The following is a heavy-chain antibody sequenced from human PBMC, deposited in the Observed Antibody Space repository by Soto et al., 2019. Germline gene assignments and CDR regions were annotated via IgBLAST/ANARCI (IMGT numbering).Heavy chain of an antibody. CDR1: GGSFSGYY. V-gene: IGHV4-34*01. Sequence: PSETLSLTCAVYGGSFSGYYWSWIRQPPGKGLEWIGEINHSGSTNYNPSLKSRVTISVDASKNQFSLKLSSVTAADTAVYYCARGWSYCSSTSCYVDYYYYYMDVWGKGTTVTV. D-gene: IGHD2-2*01. CDR2: INHSGST. CDR3: ARGWSYCSSTSCYVDYYYYYMDV. J-gene: IGHJ6*03.